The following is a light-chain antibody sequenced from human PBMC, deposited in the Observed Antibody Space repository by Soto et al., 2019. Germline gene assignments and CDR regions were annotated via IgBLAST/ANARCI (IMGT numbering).Light chain of an antibody. CDR2: KAS. J-gene: IGKJ1*01. V-gene: IGKV1-5*03. Sequence: DIQMTQSPSTLSGSVGDRVTITCRSSQTISSWLAWYQQKPGKAPKLLIYKASTLKSGVPSRFSGGESGTEFTLTISSLQPDDFATYYCQQYDSYSWTFGQGTKVDI. CDR3: QQYDSYSWT. CDR1: QTISSW.